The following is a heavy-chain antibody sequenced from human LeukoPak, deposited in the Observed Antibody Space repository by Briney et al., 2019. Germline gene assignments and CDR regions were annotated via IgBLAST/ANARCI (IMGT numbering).Heavy chain of an antibody. CDR3: ERWDYGAADY. CDR2: INEDGRAK. Sequence: GGSLRLSCVASGFTFSTYWMSWVCQAPGKGLEWVANINEDGRAKCYVDSVMCRFTIYRDNAKNSLYLQMNSLRAEDTAVYYCERWDYGAADYWGQGTLVTVSA. D-gene: IGHD4/OR15-4a*01. J-gene: IGHJ4*02. V-gene: IGHV3-7*03. CDR1: GFTFSTYW.